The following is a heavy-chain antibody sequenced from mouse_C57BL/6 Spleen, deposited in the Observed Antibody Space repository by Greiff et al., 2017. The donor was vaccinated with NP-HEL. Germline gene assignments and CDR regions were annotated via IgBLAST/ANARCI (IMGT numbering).Heavy chain of an antibody. D-gene: IGHD3-3*01. Sequence: QVQLQQSGPELVKPGASVKISCKASGYAFSSSWMNWVKQRPGKGLEWIGRIYPGDGDTNYNGKFKGKATLTADKSSSTAYMQLSSLTSEDSAVYFCARGGTRPMDYWGQGTSVTVSS. J-gene: IGHJ4*01. CDR2: IYPGDGDT. V-gene: IGHV1-82*01. CDR1: GYAFSSSW. CDR3: ARGGTRPMDY.